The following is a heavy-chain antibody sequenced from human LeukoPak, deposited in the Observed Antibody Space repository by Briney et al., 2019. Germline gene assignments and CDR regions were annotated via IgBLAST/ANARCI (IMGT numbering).Heavy chain of an antibody. Sequence: GGSLRLSCAASGFTFSDYSMNWVRQAPGKGLEWISYIGIDSGNTNYADSVKGRFTISGDKAKNSLYLQMNSLRVEDTAVYYCARDDKYAFDNWGQGTLVTVSS. CDR3: ARDDKYAFDN. CDR1: GFTFSDYS. J-gene: IGHJ4*02. D-gene: IGHD2-2*01. V-gene: IGHV3-48*01. CDR2: IGIDSGNT.